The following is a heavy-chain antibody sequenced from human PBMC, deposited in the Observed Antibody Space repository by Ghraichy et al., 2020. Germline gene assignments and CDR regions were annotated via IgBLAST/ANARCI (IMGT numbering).Heavy chain of an antibody. J-gene: IGHJ3*02. CDR2: IRYDGSNK. Sequence: GGSLRLSCAASGFTFSSYGMHWVRQAPGKGLEWVAFIRYDGSNKYYADSVKGRFTISRDSSKNTLYLQMNSLRAEDTAVYYCAKDVALRFLEWLPRDDAFDIWGQGTMVTVSS. D-gene: IGHD3-3*01. CDR1: GFTFSSYG. V-gene: IGHV3-30*02. CDR3: AKDVALRFLEWLPRDDAFDI.